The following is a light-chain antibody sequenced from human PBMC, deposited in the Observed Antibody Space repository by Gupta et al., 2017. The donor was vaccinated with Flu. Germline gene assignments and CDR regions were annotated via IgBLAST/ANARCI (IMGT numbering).Light chain of an antibody. CDR1: YIGSKS. J-gene: IGLJ1*01. CDR2: DDS. CDR3: QVWESSSDHLYV. V-gene: IGLV3-21*02. Sequence: QTARSTCGGNYIGSKSVHWYQQKPGQAPVLVVYDDSDRHSGSPERFSGSNSGHTATLTISRVAAGEEADYYCQVWESSSDHLYVFGTGTKVTVL.